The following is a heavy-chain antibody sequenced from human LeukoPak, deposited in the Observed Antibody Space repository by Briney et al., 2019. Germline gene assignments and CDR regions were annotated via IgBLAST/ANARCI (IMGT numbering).Heavy chain of an antibody. V-gene: IGHV3-23*01. J-gene: IGHJ6*02. Sequence: GSLRLSCAASGFTFNNYAMNWVRQAPGKGLEWVSVISGSGGTTYYADSVKGRFTISRDSSKNTLYLQMNSLRAEDTAVYYCAKVSGGGLYYDGMDVWGQGTTVTVSS. CDR2: ISGSGGTT. D-gene: IGHD1-14*01. CDR1: GFTFNNYA. CDR3: AKVSGGGLYYDGMDV.